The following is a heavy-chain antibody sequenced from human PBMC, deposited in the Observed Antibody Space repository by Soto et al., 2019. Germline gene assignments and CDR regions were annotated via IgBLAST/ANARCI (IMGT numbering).Heavy chain of an antibody. CDR3: ARVIWSGHLTSDL. D-gene: IGHD3-3*01. CDR1: GFTFSSNS. CDR2: ISSSSSTI. Sequence: EVQVVESGGGLVQPGGSLRLSCAASGFTFSSNSMNWVRQAPGKGLEWISYISSSSSTIYAASVKGRFTISRDNAKNSLYLKMNSLRDEDTAVYYCARVIWSGHLTSDLWGQGTLVTVSS. V-gene: IGHV3-48*02. J-gene: IGHJ5*02.